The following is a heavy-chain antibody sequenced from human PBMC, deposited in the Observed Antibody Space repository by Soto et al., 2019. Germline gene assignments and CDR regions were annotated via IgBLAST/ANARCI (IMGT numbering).Heavy chain of an antibody. CDR1: GYTFTSYD. J-gene: IGHJ3*02. V-gene: IGHV1-18*01. CDR2: ISAYNGNT. Sequence: GASVKVSCKASGYTFTSYDIYWVRQATGQGLEWMGWISAYNGNTNYAQKLQGRVTMTTDTSTSTAYMELRSLRSDDTAVYYCARGWVGATTVDAFDIWGQGTMVTVSS. D-gene: IGHD1-26*01. CDR3: ARGWVGATTVDAFDI.